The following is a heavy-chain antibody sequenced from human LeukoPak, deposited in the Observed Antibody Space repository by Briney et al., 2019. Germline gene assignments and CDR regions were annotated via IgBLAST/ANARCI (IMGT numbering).Heavy chain of an antibody. CDR1: GGSISGYY. Sequence: PSETLSLTCTVSGGSISGYYWSWIRQPPGKGLEWVGYISYSGSTNYNPSLKSRVTISVDTSKNQFSLKLSSVTAADTAVYYCARLAHGYYYGSGPDRGYWYFDLWGRGTLVTVSS. D-gene: IGHD3-10*01. CDR2: ISYSGST. J-gene: IGHJ2*01. V-gene: IGHV4-59*01. CDR3: ARLAHGYYYGSGPDRGYWYFDL.